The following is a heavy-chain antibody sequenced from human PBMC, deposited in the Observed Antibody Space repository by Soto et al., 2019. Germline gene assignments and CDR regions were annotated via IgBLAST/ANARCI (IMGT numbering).Heavy chain of an antibody. D-gene: IGHD1-26*01. Sequence: PSQTHSLTCAITVDSVSSNSAVWSWVRQSPSRGLEWLGRTYHRSKWYYEYAVSVRGRITIDPDTSKDQYYLQPNSVTPEDTPVYFCARGEQYSGRFFDYWGQGTLVTVSS. CDR1: VDSVSSNSAV. CDR3: ARGEQYSGRFFDY. CDR2: TYHRSKWYY. J-gene: IGHJ4*02. V-gene: IGHV6-1*01.